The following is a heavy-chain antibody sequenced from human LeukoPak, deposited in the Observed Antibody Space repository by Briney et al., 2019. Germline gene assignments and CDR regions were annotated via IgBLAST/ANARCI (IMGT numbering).Heavy chain of an antibody. CDR1: GFTFSSYG. J-gene: IGHJ4*02. Sequence: HSGGSLRLSCAASGFTFSSYGMSWVRQAPGKGLEWVSAISGSGGSTYYADSVKGRFTISRDNSKNTLYLQMNSLRAEDTAVYYCAKDQVLLWFGELYSPSSFDYWGQGTLVTVSS. V-gene: IGHV3-23*01. CDR3: AKDQVLLWFGELYSPSSFDY. CDR2: ISGSGGST. D-gene: IGHD3-10*01.